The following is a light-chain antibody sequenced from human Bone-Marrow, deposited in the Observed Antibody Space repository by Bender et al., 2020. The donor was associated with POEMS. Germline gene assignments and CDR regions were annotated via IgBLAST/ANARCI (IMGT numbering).Light chain of an antibody. V-gene: IGLV2-8*01. CDR3: CSYTRSRTWV. Sequence: QSALTQPPSASGSPGQSVTISCTGTSRDVGGYGLVSWFRRQPGKAPQLMIHDVSRRPSGVPERFSGAKSGNTAFLTISGLQAEDEADYHCCSYTRSRTWVFGGGTKLTVL. CDR2: DVS. CDR1: SRDVGGYGL. J-gene: IGLJ3*02.